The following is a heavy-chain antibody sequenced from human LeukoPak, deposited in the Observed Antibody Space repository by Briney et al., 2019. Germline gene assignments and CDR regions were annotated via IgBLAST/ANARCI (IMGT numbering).Heavy chain of an antibody. CDR2: ISSSSSYI. V-gene: IGHV3-21*01. D-gene: IGHD4-17*01. CDR3: ARDRLPDYGDYVGSPYGMDV. CDR1: GFTFSSYS. J-gene: IGHJ6*02. Sequence: GGSLRLSCAASGFTFSSYSMNWVRQAPGKGLEWVSSISSSSSYIYYADSVEGRFTISRDNAKNSLYLQMNSLRAEDTAVYYCARDRLPDYGDYVGSPYGMDVWGQGTTVTVSS.